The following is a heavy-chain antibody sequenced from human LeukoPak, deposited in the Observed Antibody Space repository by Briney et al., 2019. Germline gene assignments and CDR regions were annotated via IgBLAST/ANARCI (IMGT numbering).Heavy chain of an antibody. Sequence: ASVKVSCKASGYTFTGYYMHWVRQAPGQGFEWMGWINPNSGGTNYAQKFQGRVTMTRDTSISTAYMELSRLRSDDTAVYYCARVEVRGVIQWFDPWGQGTLVTVSS. CDR2: INPNSGGT. J-gene: IGHJ5*02. D-gene: IGHD3-10*01. CDR1: GYTFTGYY. CDR3: ARVEVRGVIQWFDP. V-gene: IGHV1-2*02.